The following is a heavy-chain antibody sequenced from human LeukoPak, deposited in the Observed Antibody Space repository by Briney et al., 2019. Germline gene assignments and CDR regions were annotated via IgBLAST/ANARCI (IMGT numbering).Heavy chain of an antibody. CDR1: GGTFSSYA. J-gene: IGHJ3*02. CDR3: ARGHTADDAFDI. V-gene: IGHV1-69*13. CDR2: IIPIFGTA. Sequence: SVTVSCKASGGTFSSYAISWVRQAPGQGLEWMGGIIPIFGTANYAQKFQGRVTITADESTSTAYMELSSLRSEDTAVYYCARGHTADDAFDIWGQGTMVTVSS. D-gene: IGHD4-17*01.